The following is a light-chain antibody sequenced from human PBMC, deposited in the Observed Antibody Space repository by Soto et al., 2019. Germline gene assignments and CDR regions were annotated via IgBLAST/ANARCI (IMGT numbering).Light chain of an antibody. V-gene: IGLV2-11*01. CDR2: DVT. CDR3: CSFAGSYTYV. J-gene: IGLJ1*01. Sequence: QSVLTQPRSVSGSPGQSVTISCTGTSSDVGGYNYVSWYQQHPGKPPKVMIYDVTKRPSGVPDRFSGSKSGNTASLTISGLQAEDEADYYCCSFAGSYTYVFGTGTKVTVL. CDR1: SSDVGGYNY.